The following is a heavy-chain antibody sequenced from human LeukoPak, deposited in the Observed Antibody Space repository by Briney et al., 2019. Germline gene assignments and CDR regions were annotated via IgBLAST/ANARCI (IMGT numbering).Heavy chain of an antibody. J-gene: IGHJ4*02. CDR2: INPNSGGT. CDR1: GYTFTGYY. V-gene: IGHV1-2*02. CDR3: ARAVAAAKRGDFFDY. Sequence: EASVKVSCKASGYTFTGYYMHWVRQAPGQGLEWMGWINPNSGGTNYAQKLQGRVTMTTDTSTSTAYMELRSLRSDDTAVYYCARAVAAAKRGDFFDYWGQGTLVTVSS. D-gene: IGHD2-2*01.